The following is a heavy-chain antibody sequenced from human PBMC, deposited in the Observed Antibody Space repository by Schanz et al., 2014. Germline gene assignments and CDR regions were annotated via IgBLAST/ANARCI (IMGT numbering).Heavy chain of an antibody. J-gene: IGHJ5*02. Sequence: QVQLQESGPGQVRPSETLSLPCTVSGSDIRGFHWSWIRQSPVKGLEWIGYIAYSGSTNYNPSLQSRVTISLDTPQSQFSLRLASVSSADTAMYYCARVGRNSYGFTSRFDAWGQGTLVAVSS. CDR2: IAYSGST. CDR1: GSDIRGFH. D-gene: IGHD3-16*01. CDR3: ARVGRNSYGFTSRFDA. V-gene: IGHV4-59*13.